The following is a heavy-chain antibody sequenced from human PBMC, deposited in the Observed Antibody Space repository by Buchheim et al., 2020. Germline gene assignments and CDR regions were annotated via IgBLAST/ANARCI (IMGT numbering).Heavy chain of an antibody. V-gene: IGHV1-2*04. D-gene: IGHD3-3*01. J-gene: IGHJ6*02. CDR3: ERGSLIFGVVRYDENYYCGMDV. CDR2: INPNSGGT. Sequence: QVQLVQSGAEVNKPGASVKVSCKASGYTFTGYYMHWVRQAPGQGLEWMGWINPNSGGTNYAQQFQGWVTMTRDTSISTAYMELSRLRSDDSAVYYCERGSLIFGVVRYDENYYCGMDVWGEGT. CDR1: GYTFTGYY.